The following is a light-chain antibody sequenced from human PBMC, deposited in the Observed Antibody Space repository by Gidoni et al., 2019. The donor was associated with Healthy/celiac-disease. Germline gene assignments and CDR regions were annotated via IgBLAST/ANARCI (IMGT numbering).Light chain of an antibody. Sequence: EIVLTQSPGPLSLSPGERATLSCRASQSVSSSYLAWYQQKPGQAPRLLIYGASSRATGIPDRFSGSGSGTDFTLTISRLEPEDFAVYYCQQYGSSPPLTFGGXTKVEIK. V-gene: IGKV3-20*01. CDR3: QQYGSSPPLT. CDR1: QSVSSSY. J-gene: IGKJ4*01. CDR2: GAS.